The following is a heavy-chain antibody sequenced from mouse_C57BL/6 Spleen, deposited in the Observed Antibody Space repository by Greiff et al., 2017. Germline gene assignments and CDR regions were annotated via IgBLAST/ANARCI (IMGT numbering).Heavy chain of an antibody. J-gene: IGHJ4*01. CDR2: ISSGSSTI. CDR1: GFTFSDYG. Sequence: EVKVVESGGGLVKPGGSLKLSCAASGFTFSDYGMHWVRQAPEKGLEWVAYISSGSSTIYYADTVKGRFTISRDNAKNTLFLQMTSLRSEDTAMYYCARPDYAMDYWGQGTSVTVSS. V-gene: IGHV5-17*01. CDR3: ARPDYAMDY.